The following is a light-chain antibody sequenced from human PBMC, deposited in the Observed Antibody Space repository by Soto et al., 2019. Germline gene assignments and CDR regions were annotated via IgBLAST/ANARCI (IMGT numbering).Light chain of an antibody. J-gene: IGKJ2*01. CDR2: FAS. CDR1: QSVSSR. Sequence: EIVMTQSPATLSVSPGERATLSCRASQSVSSRLAWFQQKPGQAPRLLIYFASTRATGVPARFSGSGSGTEFTLTISSLQSEDFAFFYCQKYNNWPHTFGQGTKLEIK. V-gene: IGKV3-15*01. CDR3: QKYNNWPHT.